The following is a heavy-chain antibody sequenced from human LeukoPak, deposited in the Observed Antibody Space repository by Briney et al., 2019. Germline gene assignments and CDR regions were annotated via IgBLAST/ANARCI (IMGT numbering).Heavy chain of an antibody. Sequence: RGSLRLSCAASGFTFSSYSMNWVRQAPGKGLEWVAVISYDGRQKYYGDSVKGRFTISRDNSKNTLYLQMNSLRAEDTAVYYCARGTIAAAGFDYWGQGTLVTVSS. CDR1: GFTFSSYS. CDR3: ARGTIAAAGFDY. D-gene: IGHD6-13*01. J-gene: IGHJ4*02. CDR2: ISYDGRQK. V-gene: IGHV3-30*03.